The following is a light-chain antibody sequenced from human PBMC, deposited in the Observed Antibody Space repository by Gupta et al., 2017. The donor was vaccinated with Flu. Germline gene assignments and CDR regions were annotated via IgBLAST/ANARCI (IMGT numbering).Light chain of an antibody. Sequence: GANYVGSSNVHWCQQQPRRAPVLFVYADTDRPSGIPERFSGSNSRSKAALTISRVAAGDEDDYYYRVWDSSGGVWVFGGGTKLTVL. J-gene: IGLJ3*02. CDR1: YVGSSN. V-gene: IGLV3-21*02. CDR2: ADT. CDR3: RVWDSSGGVWV.